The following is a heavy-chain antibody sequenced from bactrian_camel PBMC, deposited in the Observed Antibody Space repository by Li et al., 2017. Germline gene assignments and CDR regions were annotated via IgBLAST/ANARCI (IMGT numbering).Heavy chain of an antibody. D-gene: IGHD2*01. V-gene: IGHV3S26*01. J-gene: IGHJ6*01. CDR2: IDSDGST. Sequence: HVQLVESGGGSVQAGGSLRLSSTISGFTYSSYSMGWIRQAPGKEREGVAAIDSDGSTSYADSMKGRFTISQDNAKNTLFLQMNSLKPEDTAMYYCAGRDCYMDGPEEFRFWGQGTQVTVS. CDR3: AGRDCYMDGPEEFRF. CDR1: GFTYSSYS.